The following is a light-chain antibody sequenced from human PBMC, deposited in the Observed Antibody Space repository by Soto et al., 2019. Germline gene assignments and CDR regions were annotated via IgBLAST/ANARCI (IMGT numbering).Light chain of an antibody. CDR1: QAISSS. J-gene: IGKJ4*01. V-gene: IGKV1-9*01. Sequence: DIQLTQSPSFLSASVGDKVTITCRASQAISSSLAWYQQNPGKAPKLLIYAASTLQSGVPSRFSGSGSGTEFTLTISSLQPEDFATYYRQQLNSYPLTFGGGAKVEI. CDR2: AAS. CDR3: QQLNSYPLT.